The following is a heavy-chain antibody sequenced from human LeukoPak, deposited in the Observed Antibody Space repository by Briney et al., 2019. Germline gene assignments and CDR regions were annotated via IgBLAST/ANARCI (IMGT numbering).Heavy chain of an antibody. CDR2: IYYRGST. CDR1: GYSISSGYF. V-gene: IGHV4-38-2*02. J-gene: IGHJ4*02. Sequence: PSETLSLTCTVSGYSISSGYFWGWIRQPPGRGLEWIASIYYRGSTHYNPSLASLNSRVTISRDTSKNQFSLKLSSVTAADTAVYYCARGYGGNLDYWGQGTLVTVSS. CDR3: ARGYGGNLDY. D-gene: IGHD4-23*01.